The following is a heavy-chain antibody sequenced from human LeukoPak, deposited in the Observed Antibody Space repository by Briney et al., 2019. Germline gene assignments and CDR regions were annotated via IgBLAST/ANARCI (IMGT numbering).Heavy chain of an antibody. CDR2: INPNSGGT. V-gene: IGHV1-2*04. J-gene: IGHJ4*02. CDR1: GYTFTGYY. Sequence: ASVKVSCKASGYTFTGYYMHWVRQAPGQGLEWMGWINPNSGGTNYAQKFQGWVTMTRDTSISTAYMELSSLRSEDTAVYYCTRETSSRYFDYWGQGTLVTVSP. CDR3: TRETSSRYFDY.